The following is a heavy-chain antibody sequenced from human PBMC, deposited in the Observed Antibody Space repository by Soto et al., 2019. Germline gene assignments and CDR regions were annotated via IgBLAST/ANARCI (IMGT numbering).Heavy chain of an antibody. CDR1: RFTFSSYE. J-gene: IGHJ6*02. Sequence: HPGGSLRLSFAASRFTFSSYEMNWVRQAPGKGLEWVSYISSSASSIYYADSVKGRFTISRDNAKNSLYLQMNSLRAEDTAVYYCARGPDGYYGMDVWGQGTTVTVSS. CDR3: ARGPDGYYGMDV. V-gene: IGHV3-48*03. CDR2: ISSSASSI.